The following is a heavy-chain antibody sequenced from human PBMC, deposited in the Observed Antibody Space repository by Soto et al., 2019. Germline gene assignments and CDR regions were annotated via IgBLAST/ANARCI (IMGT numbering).Heavy chain of an antibody. D-gene: IGHD1-26*01. J-gene: IGHJ3*02. Sequence: GGSLRLSCAASGFTFSSYSMNWVRQAPGKGLEWVSYISSSSSTIYYADSVKGRFTISRDNAKNSLYLQMNSLRDEDTAVYYCARDRCTNEKYSGSYCGRNAFDIWGQGTMVTVSS. CDR1: GFTFSSYS. V-gene: IGHV3-48*02. CDR3: ARDRCTNEKYSGSYCGRNAFDI. CDR2: ISSSSSTI.